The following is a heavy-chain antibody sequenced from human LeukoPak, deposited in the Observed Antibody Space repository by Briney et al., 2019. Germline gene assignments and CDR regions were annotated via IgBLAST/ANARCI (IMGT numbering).Heavy chain of an antibody. CDR2: IIPIFGTA. CDR1: GGTFSSYA. CDR3: ARGSSWYRNWFDP. J-gene: IGHJ5*02. V-gene: IGHV1-69*13. D-gene: IGHD6-13*01. Sequence: SVKVSCKASGGTFSSYAISWVRQAPGQGLEWMGGIIPIFGTANYAQKFQGRVTITADESTSTAYMELSSLRSEDTAVYYCARGSSWYRNWFDPWGQGALVTVSS.